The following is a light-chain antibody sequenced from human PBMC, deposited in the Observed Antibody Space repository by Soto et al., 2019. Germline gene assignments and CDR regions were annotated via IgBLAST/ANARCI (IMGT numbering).Light chain of an antibody. Sequence: DIQMTQSPSSLSVSVGDRVIITCRASQSVSTYLNSYQQKPGEAPKLLIYATSSLKYGVPSRFSGSGLGTDFTLTISSLQPEDFATYYCQQSYKSPRTFGQGTRVEV. CDR1: QSVSTY. J-gene: IGKJ1*01. V-gene: IGKV1-39*01. CDR2: ATS. CDR3: QQSYKSPRT.